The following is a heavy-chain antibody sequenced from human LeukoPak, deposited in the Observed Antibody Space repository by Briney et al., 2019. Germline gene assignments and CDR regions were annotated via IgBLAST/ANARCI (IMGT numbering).Heavy chain of an antibody. Sequence: GGSLRLSCAVSGFTFSNNWMGWVRQAPGKGLEWVANIRPDGSDKYYVDSVRGRFTISRDNAQNSLNLQMNSLRAEDSAVYYCGRWGVNAGLDRWGQGTLVIVSS. CDR3: GRWGVNAGLDR. CDR1: GFTFSNNW. V-gene: IGHV3-7*01. D-gene: IGHD3-10*01. CDR2: IRPDGSDK. J-gene: IGHJ5*02.